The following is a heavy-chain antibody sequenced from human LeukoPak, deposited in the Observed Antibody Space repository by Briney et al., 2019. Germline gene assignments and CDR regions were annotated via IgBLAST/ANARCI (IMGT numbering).Heavy chain of an antibody. CDR3: ASWSSSWTGGYFFDY. CDR1: GGSISSYY. D-gene: IGHD6-13*01. V-gene: IGHV4-59*01. Sequence: SETLSLTCSVSGGSISSYYWSWIRQPPGKALEWIGYISYSGSTSYNPSLRSRVTISIDTSKKQFALKLSSVTAADTAVYYCASWSSSWTGGYFFDYWGQGSLVTVSS. J-gene: IGHJ4*02. CDR2: ISYSGST.